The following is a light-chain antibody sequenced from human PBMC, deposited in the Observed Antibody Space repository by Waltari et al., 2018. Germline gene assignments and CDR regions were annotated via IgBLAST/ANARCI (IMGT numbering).Light chain of an antibody. CDR3: QQVKSYPLT. CDR2: AAS. J-gene: IGKJ4*01. CDR1: QGINTY. Sequence: IQLTQSPSSLSASVGDRVTITCRARQGINTYLAWYQQKPGKAPNLLIYAASTLQSGVPSRFNGSGSGTEFTLTISSLQPEDFATYCCQQVKSYPLTFGGGTTVEIK. V-gene: IGKV1-9*01.